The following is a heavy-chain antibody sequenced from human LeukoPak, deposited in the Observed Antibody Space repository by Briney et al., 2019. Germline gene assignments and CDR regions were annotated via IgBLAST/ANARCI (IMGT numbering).Heavy chain of an antibody. V-gene: IGHV4-61*02. D-gene: IGHD2-15*01. CDR2: IYTSEST. J-gene: IGHJ4*02. Sequence: PSETLSLTCTVAGGSISSGSYYWSWIRQPAGNGLEWIGRIYTSESTNYNPSPKSRVTISVDTSKNQFSLKLSSVTAADTAVYYCARDHRCSGGSCYYVGDYWGQGTLVTVSS. CDR1: GGSISSGSYY. CDR3: ARDHRCSGGSCYYVGDY.